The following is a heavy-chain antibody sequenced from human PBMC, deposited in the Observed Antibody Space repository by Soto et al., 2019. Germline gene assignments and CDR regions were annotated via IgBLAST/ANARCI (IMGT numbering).Heavy chain of an antibody. J-gene: IGHJ4*02. CDR1: GGSISSSSYY. V-gene: IGHV4-39*01. D-gene: IGHD2-21*02. CDR3: ARHLVTRGDYFDY. Sequence: SETLSLTCTVSGGSISSSSYYGGWISQPPGKGLEWIGSIYYSGSTYYNPSLKSRVTISVDTSKNQFSLKLSSVTAADTAVYYCARHLVTRGDYFDYWGQGTLVTVSS. CDR2: IYYSGST.